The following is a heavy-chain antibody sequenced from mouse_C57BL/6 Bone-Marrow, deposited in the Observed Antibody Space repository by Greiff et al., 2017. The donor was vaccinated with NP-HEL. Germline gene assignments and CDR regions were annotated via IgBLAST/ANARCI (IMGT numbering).Heavy chain of an antibody. J-gene: IGHJ4*01. CDR3: AREGRFTTVVDMDY. V-gene: IGHV1-81*01. CDR1: GYTFTSYG. CDR2: IYPRSGNT. D-gene: IGHD1-1*01. Sequence: QVQLQQSGAELARPGASVKLSCKASGYTFTSYGISWVKQRTGQGLEWIGEIYPRSGNTYYNEKFKGKATLTADKSSSTAYMELRSLTSEDSAVYFCAREGRFTTVVDMDYWGQGTSVTVSS.